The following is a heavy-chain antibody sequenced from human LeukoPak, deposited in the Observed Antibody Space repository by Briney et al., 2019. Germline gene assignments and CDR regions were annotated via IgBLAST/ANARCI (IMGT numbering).Heavy chain of an antibody. D-gene: IGHD5-24*01. CDR2: VNEDGGEK. CDR3: ARGRGWIDP. V-gene: IGHV3-7*01. Sequence: GGSLRLSCAASGFTFTNNWMTWFRQAPGKGLEWVANVNEDGGEKNYVDSVKGRFTISRDNAKNSVYLQMNNLRVEETAVYYCARGRGWIDPWGQGTLVTVSS. CDR1: GFTFTNNW. J-gene: IGHJ5*02.